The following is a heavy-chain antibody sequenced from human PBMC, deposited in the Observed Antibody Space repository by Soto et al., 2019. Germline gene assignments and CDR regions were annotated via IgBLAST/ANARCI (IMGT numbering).Heavy chain of an antibody. CDR2: IFHTGTT. CDR1: GGSITNYY. V-gene: IGHV4-4*08. J-gene: IGHJ3*02. Sequence: SETRSLTSTVSGGSITNYYYSWFRQPPGKGLEWIGYIFHTGTTSYNPSLKSRVTLSVDTSQSQFSLKLNSVTAADTAVYYCTTEAYDNSGSLAFDIWGPGTLVT. CDR3: TTEAYDNSGSLAFDI. D-gene: IGHD3-22*01.